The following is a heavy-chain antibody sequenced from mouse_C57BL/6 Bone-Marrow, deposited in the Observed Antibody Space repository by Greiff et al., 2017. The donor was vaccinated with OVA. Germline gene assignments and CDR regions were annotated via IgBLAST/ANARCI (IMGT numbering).Heavy chain of an antibody. V-gene: IGHV1-54*01. CDR3: ARFGLWPLSYFDV. D-gene: IGHD1-1*02. CDR2: IYPGSGST. J-gene: IGHJ1*03. Sequence: QVQLQQSGAELVRPGTSVKVSCKASGYAFTNYLIEWVKQRPGQGLEWIGDIYPGSGSTNYNEKFKSKATLTVDTSSSTAYMQLSSLTSEDSAVYYCARFGLWPLSYFDVWGTGTTVTVSS. CDR1: GYAFTNYL.